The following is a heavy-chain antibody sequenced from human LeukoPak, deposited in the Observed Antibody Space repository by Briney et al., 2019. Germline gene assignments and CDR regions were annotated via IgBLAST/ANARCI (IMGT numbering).Heavy chain of an antibody. D-gene: IGHD6-13*01. V-gene: IGHV4-59*01. J-gene: IGHJ4*02. CDR3: ARADSSSWYLFDY. CDR1: GGSISSYY. CDR2: IYYSGST. Sequence: SETLSLTCTVSGGSISSYYWSWIRQPPGKGLEWIGYIYYSGSTNYNPSLKSRVTISVDMSKNQFSLKLSSVTAADTAVYYCARADSSSWYLFDYWGQGTLVTVSS.